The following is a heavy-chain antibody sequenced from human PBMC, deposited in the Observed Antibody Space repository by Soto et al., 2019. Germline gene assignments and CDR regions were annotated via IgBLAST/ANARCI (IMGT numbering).Heavy chain of an antibody. Sequence: GGSLRLSCAASGFTFSSYAMHWVRQAPGKGLEWVAVISYDGSNKYYADSVKGRFTISRDNSKNTLYLQMNSLRAEDTAVYYCARDRRGFDYWGQGTLVTV. CDR2: ISYDGSNK. CDR1: GFTFSSYA. D-gene: IGHD1-26*01. V-gene: IGHV3-30-3*01. CDR3: ARDRRGFDY. J-gene: IGHJ4*02.